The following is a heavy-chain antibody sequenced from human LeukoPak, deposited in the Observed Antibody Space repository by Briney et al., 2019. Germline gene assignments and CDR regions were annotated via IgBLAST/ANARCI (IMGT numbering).Heavy chain of an antibody. D-gene: IGHD3-22*01. CDR2: INTNTGNP. V-gene: IGHV7-4-1*02. Sequence: GASVKVSCKASGYTFTGYYVHWVRQAPGQGLEWMGWINTNTGNPTYAQGFTGRFVFSLDTSVSTAYLQISSLKAEDTAVYYCARDDSSGYSNWFDPWGQGTLVTVSS. CDR1: GYTFTGYY. J-gene: IGHJ5*02. CDR3: ARDDSSGYSNWFDP.